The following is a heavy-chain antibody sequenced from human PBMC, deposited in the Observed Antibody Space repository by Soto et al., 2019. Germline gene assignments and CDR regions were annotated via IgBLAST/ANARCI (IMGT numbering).Heavy chain of an antibody. CDR1: GYTFNSYD. CDR3: ARDSEDIVVVPAPEAFDI. J-gene: IGHJ3*02. CDR2: MNAYNGNT. Sequence: ASVKVSCKASGYTFNSYDINWVQQATGQGLEWMGWMNAYNGNTGYAQKLQGRVTMTTDTYTSTAYMELRSLRSDDTAVYYCARDSEDIVVVPAPEAFDIWGQGTMVTVSS. D-gene: IGHD2-2*01. V-gene: IGHV1-18*01.